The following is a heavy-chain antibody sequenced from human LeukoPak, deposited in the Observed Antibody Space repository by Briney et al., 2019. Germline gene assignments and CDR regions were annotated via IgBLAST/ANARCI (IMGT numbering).Heavy chain of an antibody. J-gene: IGHJ4*02. CDR1: GGSIRSGGYY. CDR2: IYYSGST. CDR3: ARGDYLYYFDY. Sequence: SQTLSLTCTVSGGSIRSGGYYWSWIRQHPGKGLEWIGYIYYSGSTYYNPSLKSRVSISVDTSKNQFSLKLSSVTAADTAVYYCARGDYLYYFDYWGQGTLVTVSS. D-gene: IGHD4-17*01. V-gene: IGHV4-31*03.